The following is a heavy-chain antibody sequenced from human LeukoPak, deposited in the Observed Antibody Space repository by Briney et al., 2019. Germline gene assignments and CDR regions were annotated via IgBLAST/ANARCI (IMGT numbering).Heavy chain of an antibody. CDR3: ARSTFSPYSSSSGQYNWFDP. D-gene: IGHD6-6*01. V-gene: IGHV1-2*02. J-gene: IGHJ5*02. CDR1: GYTFTGYY. CDR2: INPNSGGT. Sequence: ASVKVSCKAYGYTFTGYYMHWVRQAPGQGLEWMGWINPNSGGTNYAQKFQGRVTMTRDTSISTAYMELSRLRSDDTAVYYCARSTFSPYSSSSGQYNWFDPWGQGTLVTVSS.